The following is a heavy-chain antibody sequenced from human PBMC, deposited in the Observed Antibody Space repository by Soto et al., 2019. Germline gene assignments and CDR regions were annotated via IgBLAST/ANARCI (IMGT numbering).Heavy chain of an antibody. CDR1: GGSISGYF. CDR2: IYHSGST. D-gene: IGHD4-17*01. V-gene: IGHV4-59*08. Sequence: PSETLSLTCTVSGGSISGYFWSWIRQPPGKGLEWIGYIYHSGSTNYNPSLKSRVTISVDTSKNQFSLKLSSVTAADTAVYYCARRVYGDYDHLFDIWGQGTMVTVSS. CDR3: ARRVYGDYDHLFDI. J-gene: IGHJ3*02.